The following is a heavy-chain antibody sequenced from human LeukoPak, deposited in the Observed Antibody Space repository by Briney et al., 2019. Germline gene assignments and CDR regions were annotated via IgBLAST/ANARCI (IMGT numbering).Heavy chain of an antibody. CDR3: AKDPSALRVYYFDY. V-gene: IGHV3-30*02. CDR1: GFSFSTFV. J-gene: IGHJ4*02. D-gene: IGHD3-16*01. Sequence: PGGSLRLSCAASGFSFSTFVMHWVRQAPGKGLEWVAVIRPDGSHISYVDPVKGRFTISRDNSKNTLYLQMNSLRAEDTAVYYCAKDPSALRVYYFDYWGQGTLVTVSS. CDR2: IRPDGSHI.